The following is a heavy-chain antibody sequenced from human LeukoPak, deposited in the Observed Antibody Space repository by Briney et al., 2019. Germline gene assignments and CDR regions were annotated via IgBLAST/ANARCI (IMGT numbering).Heavy chain of an antibody. V-gene: IGHV4-30-4*01. CDR3: ARDRGYCSGGSCYSGDNWFDP. Sequence: SETLSPTCTVSGGSISSGDYYWSWIRQPPGKGLEWIGYIYYSGSTYYNPSLKSRVTISVDTSKNQFSLKLSSVTAADTAVYYCARDRGYCSGGSCYSGDNWFDPWGQGTLVTVSS. CDR2: IYYSGST. J-gene: IGHJ5*02. CDR1: GGSISSGDYY. D-gene: IGHD2-15*01.